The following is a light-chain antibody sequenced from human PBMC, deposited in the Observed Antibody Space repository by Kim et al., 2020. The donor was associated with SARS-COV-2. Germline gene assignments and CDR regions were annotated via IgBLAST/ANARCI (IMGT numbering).Light chain of an antibody. CDR3: GTWDDSLSAVV. CDR1: SSNIGSNF. V-gene: IGLV1-51*01. CDR2: DNN. Sequence: QSVLTQPPSVSAAPGQKVIISCSGNSSNIGSNFVSWYSQLPGTAPKFVIYDNNKRPSGIPDRFSGSKSGTSATLGITGLQTGDEADYYCGTWDDSLSAVVFGGGTHLTVL. J-gene: IGLJ2*01.